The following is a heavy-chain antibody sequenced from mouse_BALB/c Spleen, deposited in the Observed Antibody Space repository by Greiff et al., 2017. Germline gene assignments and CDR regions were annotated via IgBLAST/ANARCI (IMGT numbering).Heavy chain of an antibody. CDR1: GYTFTSYW. V-gene: IGHV1-7*01. CDR3: ARRGDYDYLYYAMDY. J-gene: IGHJ4*01. Sequence: VQLQQSGAELAKPGASVKMSCKASGYTFTSYWMHWVKQRPGQGLEWIGYINPSTGYTEYNQKFKDKATLTADKSSSTAYMQLSSLTSEDSAVYYCARRGDYDYLYYAMDYWGQGTSVTVSS. CDR2: INPSTGYT. D-gene: IGHD2-4*01.